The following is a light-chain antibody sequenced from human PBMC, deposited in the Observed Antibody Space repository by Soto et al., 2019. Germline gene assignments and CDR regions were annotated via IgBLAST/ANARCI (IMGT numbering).Light chain of an antibody. J-gene: IGLJ2*01. CDR1: SSDVGGYDY. V-gene: IGLV2-14*01. Sequence: QSALTQPASVSGSPGQSITISCTGTSSDVGGYDYVSWYQQQPGKVPKLMIYDVSNRPSGVSNRFSGSKSGNTASLTISGLQTEDEADYYCSSYTSSSTVLFGGGTKLTVL. CDR3: SSYTSSSTVL. CDR2: DVS.